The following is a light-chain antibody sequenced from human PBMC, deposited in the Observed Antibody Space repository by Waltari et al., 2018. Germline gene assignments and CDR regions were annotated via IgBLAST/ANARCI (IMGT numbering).Light chain of an antibody. CDR3: QQCHSAPCS. Sequence: DIVLTQSPDSLAVSLGERDTNHCKSSQSVFDSSHSKTSLSWYRQKPVPPPKLLIYWACTGESGVPDRFIGSGSGTDFILTVNCLQAEDVAIYYCQQCHSAPCSFGQATKVEIK. CDR2: WAC. J-gene: IGKJ2*04. CDR1: QSVFDSSHSKTS. V-gene: IGKV4-1*01.